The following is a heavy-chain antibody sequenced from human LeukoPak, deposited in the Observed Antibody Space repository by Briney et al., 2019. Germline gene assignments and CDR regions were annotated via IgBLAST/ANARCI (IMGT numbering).Heavy chain of an antibody. J-gene: IGHJ4*02. CDR3: VRDVDQRLDY. Sequence: ASVKVSCKASGYNLVAYGLSWVRQAPGQGLEWMGWIDTNNGETNYTQRFLGRVTMTTDTSTNTAYMELRSLRSGDTAVFYCVRDVDQRLDYWGQGTLVTVSS. CDR1: GYNLVAYG. V-gene: IGHV1-18*01. CDR2: IDTNNGET.